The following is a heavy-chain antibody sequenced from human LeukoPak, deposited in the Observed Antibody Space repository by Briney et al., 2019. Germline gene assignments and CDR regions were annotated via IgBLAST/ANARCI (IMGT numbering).Heavy chain of an antibody. J-gene: IGHJ4*02. V-gene: IGHV4-30-4*01. CDR3: AVTLLWFGELLDQFDY. D-gene: IGHD3-10*01. CDR1: GASIRSGDYY. Sequence: PSQTLSLTCTVSGASIRSGDYYWSWIRQPPGKGLEWIGYISYRGSAYYNPSLKSRVTISVDTSKNQFSLKLSSVTAADTAVYYCAVTLLWFGELLDQFDYWGQGTLVTVSS. CDR2: ISYRGSA.